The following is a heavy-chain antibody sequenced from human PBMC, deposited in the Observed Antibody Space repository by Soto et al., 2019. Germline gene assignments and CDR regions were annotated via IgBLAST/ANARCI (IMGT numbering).Heavy chain of an antibody. J-gene: IGHJ4*02. CDR3: ARAIVVVITTASTYAY. V-gene: IGHV3-7*01. D-gene: IGHD3-22*01. CDR1: GFTFSSYW. Sequence: GGSLRLSCAASGFTFSSYWMSWVRQAPGKGLEWVANIKQDGSEKYYVDSVKGRFTTSRDNATNSLYLQMNSLRAEDTAVYYCARAIVVVITTASTYAYWGQGTLVTVSS. CDR2: IKQDGSEK.